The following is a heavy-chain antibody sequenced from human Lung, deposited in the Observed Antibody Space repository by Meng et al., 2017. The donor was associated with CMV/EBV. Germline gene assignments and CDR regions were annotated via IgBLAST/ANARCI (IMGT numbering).Heavy chain of an antibody. V-gene: IGHV4-39*07. J-gene: IGHJ4*02. CDR1: GGSISSSSYY. Sequence: LQLQESGQGQVQTSETLSPPCSVSGGSISSSSYYWGWIRQSPGKGLEWIGSIYFSGNTYYNPSLKSRVTMSVGTAQNKFSLTLRSVTAADTAVYYCVTETGYNYDNWGQGALVTVSS. CDR2: IYFSGNT. CDR3: VTETGYNYDN. D-gene: IGHD5-24*01.